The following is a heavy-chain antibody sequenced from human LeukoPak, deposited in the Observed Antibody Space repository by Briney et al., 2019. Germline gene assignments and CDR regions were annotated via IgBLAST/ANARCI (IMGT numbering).Heavy chain of an antibody. CDR2: TYYRSKWYN. D-gene: IGHD2-21*01. CDR3: AKGGESLDY. Sequence: RSQTLSLTCAISGDSVSSNSAGWSWIRQSPSRGLEWLGRTYYRSKWYNDYAVSVKGRITINPDTSKNQFSLQLNSVTPEDTAVYYCAKGGESLDYWGRGTLVTVSS. V-gene: IGHV6-1*01. J-gene: IGHJ4*02. CDR1: GDSVSSNSAG.